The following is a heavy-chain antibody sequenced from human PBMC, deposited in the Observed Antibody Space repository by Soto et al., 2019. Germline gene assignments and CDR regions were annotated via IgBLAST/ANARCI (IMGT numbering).Heavy chain of an antibody. CDR2: ISGNGADK. CDR3: VKERRGSGWFMGSD. Sequence: EVQLLASGGGLVQTGGSVRLSCADSGVTFSSYAMSWVRLAPGQGLEWGSAISGNGADKTYADSVRGRFTISRDNSKDTVYLQMNRLGADDTSVYYCVKERRGSGWFMGSDWGQGILVTVSS. CDR1: GVTFSSYA. J-gene: IGHJ1*01. V-gene: IGHV3-23*01. D-gene: IGHD6-19*01.